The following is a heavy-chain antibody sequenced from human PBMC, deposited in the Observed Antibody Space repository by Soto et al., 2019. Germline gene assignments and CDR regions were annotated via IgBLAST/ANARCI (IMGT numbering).Heavy chain of an antibody. Sequence: SETLSLTCTVSGGSISSGCYYWSWIRQHPGKGLEWIGYIYYSGSTYYNPSLKSRVTISVDTSKNQFSLKLSSVTAADTAVYYCARDGSNYDILTGYYISGAFDIWGQGTMVTVSS. D-gene: IGHD3-9*01. J-gene: IGHJ3*02. CDR3: ARDGSNYDILTGYYISGAFDI. CDR1: GGSISSGCYY. V-gene: IGHV4-31*03. CDR2: IYYSGST.